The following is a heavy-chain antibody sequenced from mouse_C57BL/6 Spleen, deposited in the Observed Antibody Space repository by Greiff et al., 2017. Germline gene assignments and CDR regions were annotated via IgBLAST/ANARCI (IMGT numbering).Heavy chain of an antibody. CDR3: AREGITTVDPPIAMDY. CDR2: IYPGSGNT. J-gene: IGHJ4*01. V-gene: IGHV1-66*01. D-gene: IGHD1-1*01. Sequence: QVQLLQSGPELVKPGASVKISCKASGYSFTSYYIHWVKQRPGQGLEWIGWIYPGSGNTKYNEKFKGKATLTADTSSSTAYMQLSSLTSEDSAVYYCAREGITTVDPPIAMDYWGQGTSVTVSS. CDR1: GYSFTSYY.